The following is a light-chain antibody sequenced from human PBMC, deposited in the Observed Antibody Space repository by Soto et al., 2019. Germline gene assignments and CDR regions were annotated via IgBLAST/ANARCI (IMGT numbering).Light chain of an antibody. CDR2: GAS. J-gene: IGKJ4*01. CDR1: ESVSDNY. V-gene: IGKV3-20*01. CDR3: QQYGSSPLT. Sequence: EIVLTQSPGTLSLSPGERATLSCRASESVSDNYLAWYQQRSGQAPRLVIYGASSRAGAVPDRFSGSGSGADFTLTISRLQPEDVAVYYCQQYGSSPLTFGGGTKVEIK.